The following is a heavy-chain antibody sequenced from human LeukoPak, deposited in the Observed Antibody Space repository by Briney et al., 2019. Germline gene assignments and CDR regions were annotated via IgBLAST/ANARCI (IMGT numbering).Heavy chain of an antibody. V-gene: IGHV3-9*01. CDR2: ISWNSGSI. J-gene: IGHJ4*02. CDR3: ARVAGRTYYYDSSGYYLPDY. CDR1: GFTFDDYA. Sequence: PGRSLRLSCAASGFTFDDYAMHWVRQAPGKGLEWVSGISWNSGSIGYADSVKGRFTISRDNAKNSLYLQMNSLRAEDTAVYYCARVAGRTYYYDSSGYYLPDYWGQGTLVTVSS. D-gene: IGHD3-22*01.